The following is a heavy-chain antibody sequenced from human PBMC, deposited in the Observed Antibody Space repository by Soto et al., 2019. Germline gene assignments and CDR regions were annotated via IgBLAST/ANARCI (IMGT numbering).Heavy chain of an antibody. V-gene: IGHV1-3*01. D-gene: IGHD2-21*01. CDR3: ARFAPSRGLVPRSDP. CDR1: GYSFTAYN. CDR2: MNAGNGNT. J-gene: IGHJ5*02. Sequence: QVQLVQSGAEVKEPGASVRLSCKAFGYSFTAYNIHWVRQAPGQGLEWMGWMNAGNGNTRSSRKFQGGVIITRDSPVTTPYLEVDSLRSEDTARYYCARFAPSRGLVPRSDPWGQGTLRTVSS.